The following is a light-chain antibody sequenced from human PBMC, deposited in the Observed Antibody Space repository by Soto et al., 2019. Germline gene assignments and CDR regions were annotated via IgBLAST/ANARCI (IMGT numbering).Light chain of an antibody. J-gene: IGLJ3*02. V-gene: IGLV2-14*01. Sequence: QSALTQPASVSGSPGQSITISCTGTSSDVGGYNYVSWYQQHPGKAPKLMIYDVSNRPSGVSNRFSGSKSGNTASLTISGLQAEDEADYYSSSYTSSSTHWVFAGGTKLTVL. CDR1: SSDVGGYNY. CDR3: SSYTSSSTHWV. CDR2: DVS.